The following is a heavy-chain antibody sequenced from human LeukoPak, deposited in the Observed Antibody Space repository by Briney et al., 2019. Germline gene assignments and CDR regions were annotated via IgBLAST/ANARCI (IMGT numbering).Heavy chain of an antibody. Sequence: GGSLRLSCAASGFTFSSYSMNWVRQAPGKGLEWVSSISSSNSYIYYADSVKGRFTISRDNAKNSLYLQMNSLRAEDTAVYYCAREVYSSEAFDIWGQGIMVTVSS. CDR1: GFTFSSYS. J-gene: IGHJ3*02. CDR3: AREVYSSEAFDI. D-gene: IGHD1-26*01. V-gene: IGHV3-21*01. CDR2: ISSSNSYI.